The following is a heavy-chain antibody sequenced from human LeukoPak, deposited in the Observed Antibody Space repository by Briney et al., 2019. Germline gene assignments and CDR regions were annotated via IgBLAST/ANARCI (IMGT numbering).Heavy chain of an antibody. D-gene: IGHD3-22*01. Sequence: SETLSLTCTVSGYSISSGYYWGWIRQPPGKGLEWVGSIYHSGSTYYNPSLKSRVTISVDTSKNQFSLKLSSVTAADTAVYFCARGPYSYDSSGAFDIWGQGTMVTVSS. CDR3: ARGPYSYDSSGAFDI. CDR2: IYHSGST. J-gene: IGHJ3*02. CDR1: GYSISSGYY. V-gene: IGHV4-38-2*02.